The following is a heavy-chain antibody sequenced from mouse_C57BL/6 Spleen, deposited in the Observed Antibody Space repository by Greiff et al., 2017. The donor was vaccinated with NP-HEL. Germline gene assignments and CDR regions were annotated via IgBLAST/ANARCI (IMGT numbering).Heavy chain of an antibody. CDR1: GYTFTEYT. Sequence: VQRVESGAELVKPGASVKLSCKASGYTFTEYTIHWVKQRSGQGLEWIGWFYPGSGSIKYNEKFKDKATLTADKSSSTVYMELSRLTSEDSAVYFCARHEEGSSRSYWYFDVWGTGTTVTVSS. CDR3: ARHEEGSSRSYWYFDV. CDR2: FYPGSGSI. J-gene: IGHJ1*03. V-gene: IGHV1-62-2*01. D-gene: IGHD1-1*01.